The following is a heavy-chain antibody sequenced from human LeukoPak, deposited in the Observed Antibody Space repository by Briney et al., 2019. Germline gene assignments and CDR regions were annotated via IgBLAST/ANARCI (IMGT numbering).Heavy chain of an antibody. Sequence: HAGGSLRLSCAASGFTFSSYAMSWVRQAPGKGLEWVSTISGSGSSTYYADSVKGRFTISRDNSKNTLYLQMNSLRAEDTALYYCAKDGAAAGRIRYFDYWGQGTLVTVSS. CDR2: ISGSGSST. CDR1: GFTFSSYA. V-gene: IGHV3-23*01. D-gene: IGHD6-13*01. J-gene: IGHJ4*02. CDR3: AKDGAAAGRIRYFDY.